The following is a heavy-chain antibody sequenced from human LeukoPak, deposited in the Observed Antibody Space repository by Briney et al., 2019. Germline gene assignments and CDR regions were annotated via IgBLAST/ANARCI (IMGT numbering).Heavy chain of an antibody. D-gene: IGHD6-13*01. CDR3: ASTEYSSSWYPSPLFDY. CDR1: GGSISSYY. V-gene: IGHV4-59*01. CDR2: IYYSGST. Sequence: SQTLSLTCTVSGGSISSYYWSWIRQPPGKGLEWIGYIYYSGSTNYNPSLKSRVTISVDTSKNQFSLKLSSVTAADTAVYYRASTEYSSSWYPSPLFDYWGQGTLVTVSS. J-gene: IGHJ4*02.